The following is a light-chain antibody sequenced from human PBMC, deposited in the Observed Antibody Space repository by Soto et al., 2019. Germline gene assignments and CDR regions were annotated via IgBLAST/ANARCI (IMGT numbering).Light chain of an antibody. CDR2: GAS. J-gene: IGKJ1*01. CDR1: QSANSIY. V-gene: IGKV3-20*01. Sequence: ETVLTQSPGTLSLSPGERATLSFRASQSANSIYLAWYQQKPGQAPRLLIYGASNRATGIPDRFSGSGSGTDFTLTTSRLEPQDFAVYYCQQYGSSGTFGQGTKVYIK. CDR3: QQYGSSGT.